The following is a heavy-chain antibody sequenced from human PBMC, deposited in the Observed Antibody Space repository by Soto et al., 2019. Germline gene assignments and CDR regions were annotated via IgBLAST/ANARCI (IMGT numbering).Heavy chain of an antibody. V-gene: IGHV4-31*03. CDR1: GGSISGGVYY. Sequence: QVQLQESGPGLVKPSQTLSLTCSVSGGSISGGVYYWSWIRQHPGKGLEWIGYIYYNGSTYYNPSLKSRLTISVDTSKNQFSLKLSSVTAADTAVYYCARGSGSADFDFWGQGTLVTVSS. J-gene: IGHJ4*02. CDR2: IYYNGST. CDR3: ARGSGSADFDF.